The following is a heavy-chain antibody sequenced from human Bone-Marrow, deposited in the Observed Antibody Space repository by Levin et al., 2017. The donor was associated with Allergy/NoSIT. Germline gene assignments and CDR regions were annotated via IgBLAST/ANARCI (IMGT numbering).Heavy chain of an antibody. CDR1: GYSFTNYW. V-gene: IGHV5-51*01. D-gene: IGHD3-9*01. Sequence: KVSCKGSGYSFTNYWIGWVRQMPGKGLEWMGIIYPRDSDTRYSPSFQGRVTISVDKSISTAYLQWTSLKASDTAMYYCARVDVLTGYYNIMANYYMDVWGKGTTVTVSS. CDR2: IYPRDSDT. J-gene: IGHJ6*03. CDR3: ARVDVLTGYYNIMANYYMDV.